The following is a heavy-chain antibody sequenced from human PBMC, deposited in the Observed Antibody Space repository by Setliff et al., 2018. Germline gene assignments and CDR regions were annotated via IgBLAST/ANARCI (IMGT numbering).Heavy chain of an antibody. CDR2: ISAQDGNT. J-gene: IGHJ6*04. Sequence: ASVKVSCKASGYSFLSYGITWVRQAPGQGLEWMGWISAQDGNTIYAQNFQGRVTMTTDTSTSTAYMELRSLRSDDTAVYYCARGTDYHGSGSYWAKDVWGKGTTVTVSS. D-gene: IGHD3-10*01. CDR3: ARGTDYHGSGSYWAKDV. V-gene: IGHV1-18*01. CDR1: GYSFLSYG.